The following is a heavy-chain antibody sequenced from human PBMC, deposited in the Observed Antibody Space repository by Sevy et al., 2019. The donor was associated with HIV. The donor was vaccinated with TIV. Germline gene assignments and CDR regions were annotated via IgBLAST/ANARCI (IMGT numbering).Heavy chain of an antibody. Sequence: GGSLRLSCTSSGFTFGDYAMSWFRQAPGKGLEWVAFIRRNSHEPYGGTTEYAASVKGRFTISRDDSKSIAYLQMNSLKTEDTAVYYCTRALASGDTPEYYFDYWGQGILVTVSS. CDR1: GFTFGDYA. V-gene: IGHV3-49*03. CDR2: IRRNSHEPYGGTT. CDR3: TRALASGDTPEYYFDY. D-gene: IGHD2-15*01. J-gene: IGHJ4*02.